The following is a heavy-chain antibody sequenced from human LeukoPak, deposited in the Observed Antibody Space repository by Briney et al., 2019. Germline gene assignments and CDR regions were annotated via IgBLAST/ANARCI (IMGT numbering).Heavy chain of an antibody. CDR2: IYYSGST. J-gene: IGHJ4*02. CDR1: GGSIGSGGYY. Sequence: PSETLSLTCTVSGGSIGSGGYYWGWIRQPPGKGLEWIGSIYYSGSTYYNPSLKSRVTISVDTSKNQFSLKLSSVTAADTAVYYCASISVTPTLWLKNYFDYWGQGTLVTVSS. CDR3: ASISVTPTLWLKNYFDY. D-gene: IGHD4-17*01. V-gene: IGHV4-39*01.